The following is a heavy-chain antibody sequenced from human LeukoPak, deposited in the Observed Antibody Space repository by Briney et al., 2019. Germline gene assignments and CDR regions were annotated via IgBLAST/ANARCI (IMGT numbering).Heavy chain of an antibody. D-gene: IGHD2-8*01. Sequence: SQTLSPTCTVSGGSISSGGYYWSWIRQHPGKGLEWIGYIYYSGSTYYNPSLKSRVTISVDTSKNQFSLKLSSVTAADTAVYYCARTTYCTNGVCYIDYFDYWGQGTLVTVSS. CDR2: IYYSGST. CDR3: ARTTYCTNGVCYIDYFDY. CDR1: GGSISSGGYY. V-gene: IGHV4-31*03. J-gene: IGHJ4*02.